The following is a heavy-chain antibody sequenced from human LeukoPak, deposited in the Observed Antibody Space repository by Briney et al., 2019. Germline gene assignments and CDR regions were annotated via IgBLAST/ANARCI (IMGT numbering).Heavy chain of an antibody. CDR2: ISSSSTHI. CDR1: GFTLSSYS. Sequence: GGSLRLSCAASGFTLSSYSMNWVRQAPGKGLEWVSYISSSSTHIYYADSVKGRYTISRDNARNSLYLQMNSLRAEDTAIYYCARSEHSSSSFDYWGQGTLVTVSS. J-gene: IGHJ4*02. V-gene: IGHV3-21*01. CDR3: ARSEHSSSSFDY. D-gene: IGHD6-6*01.